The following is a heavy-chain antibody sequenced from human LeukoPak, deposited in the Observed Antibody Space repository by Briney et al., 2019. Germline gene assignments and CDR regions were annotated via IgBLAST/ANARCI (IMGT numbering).Heavy chain of an antibody. Sequence: GASVKVSCKASGGTFSSYAISWVRQAPGQGLEWMGRIIPILGIANYAQKFQGRVTITADKSTSTAYMELSSLRSEDTAVYYCAKGRAAAAGISSRNWFDPWGQGTLVTVSS. CDR1: GGTFSSYA. CDR2: IIPILGIA. D-gene: IGHD6-13*01. CDR3: AKGRAAAAGISSRNWFDP. V-gene: IGHV1-69*04. J-gene: IGHJ5*02.